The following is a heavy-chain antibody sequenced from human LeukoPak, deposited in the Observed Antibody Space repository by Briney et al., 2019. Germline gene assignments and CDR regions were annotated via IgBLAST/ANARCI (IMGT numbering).Heavy chain of an antibody. CDR1: GGSISSYY. V-gene: IGHV4-34*01. D-gene: IGHD2-8*02. J-gene: IGHJ6*03. CDR3: ARGAYLGYCTGGVCSYYYYYYMDV. Sequence: SETLSLTCTVSGGSISSYYWSWIRQPPGKGLEWIGEINHSGSTNYNPSLKSRVTISVDTSKNQFSLKLSSVTAADTAVYYCARGAYLGYCTGGVCSYYYYYYMDVWGKGTTVTVSS. CDR2: INHSGST.